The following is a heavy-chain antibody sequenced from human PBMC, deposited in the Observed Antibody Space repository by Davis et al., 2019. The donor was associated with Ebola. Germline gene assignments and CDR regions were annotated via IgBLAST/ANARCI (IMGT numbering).Heavy chain of an antibody. CDR3: ARDHPVEGSSGWSDAFDI. J-gene: IGHJ3*02. CDR1: GYTFTSYY. D-gene: IGHD6-19*01. CDR2: INPSGGST. Sequence: ASVKVSCKASGYTFTSYYMHWVRQAPGQGLEWMGIINPSGGSTSYAQKFQGRVTMTRDTSTSTVYMELSSLRSEDTAVYYCARDHPVEGSSGWSDAFDIWGQGTMVTVSS. V-gene: IGHV1-46*01.